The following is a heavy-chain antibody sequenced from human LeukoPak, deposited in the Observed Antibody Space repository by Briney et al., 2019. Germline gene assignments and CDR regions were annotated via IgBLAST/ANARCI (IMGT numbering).Heavy chain of an antibody. V-gene: IGHV1-2*02. CDR2: INPNSGGT. Sequence: ASVKVSCKASGYTFTGYYMHWVRQAPGQGLEWMGWINPNSGGTNYAQKLQGRVTMTTDTSTSTAYMELRSLRSDDTAVYYCARVKAYSGYDRSYYYYYMDVWGKGTTVTVSS. D-gene: IGHD5-12*01. CDR3: ARVKAYSGYDRSYYYYYMDV. CDR1: GYTFTGYY. J-gene: IGHJ6*03.